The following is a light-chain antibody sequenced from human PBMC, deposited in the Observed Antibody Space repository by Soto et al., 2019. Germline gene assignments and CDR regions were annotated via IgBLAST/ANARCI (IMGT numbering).Light chain of an antibody. Sequence: QSVLTQAASVSGSPGQSITISCTGTSSDVGNYNLVSWYQHHPGTAPKLMVYEVTKRPSGVSSRFSGSKSGNTASLTISGLLAEDKADYYCCSAANRRSAVVFGGGTTLTVL. CDR1: SSDVGNYNL. J-gene: IGLJ2*01. CDR3: CSAANRRSAVV. V-gene: IGLV2-23*02. CDR2: EVT.